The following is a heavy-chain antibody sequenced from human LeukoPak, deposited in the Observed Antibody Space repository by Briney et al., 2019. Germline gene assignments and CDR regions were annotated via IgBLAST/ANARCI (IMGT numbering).Heavy chain of an antibody. CDR3: AREYSSGWHDAFDI. CDR1: GFTFSNAW. CDR2: ISSNGGST. V-gene: IGHV3-64*01. Sequence: PGGSRRLSCAASGFTFSNAWMSWVRQAPGKGLEYVSAISSNGGSTYYANSVKGRFTISRDNSKNTLYLQMGSLRAEDMAVYYCAREYSSGWHDAFDIWGQGTMVTVSS. D-gene: IGHD6-19*01. J-gene: IGHJ3*02.